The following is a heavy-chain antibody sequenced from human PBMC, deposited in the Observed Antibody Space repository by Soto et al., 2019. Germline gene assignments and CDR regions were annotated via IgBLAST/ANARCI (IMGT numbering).Heavy chain of an antibody. J-gene: IGHJ4*02. Sequence: GGSLRLSCAASGFTFSSYAMSWVRQAPGKGLEWVSAISGSGDSTYYADSVKGRFTISRDNSKNTLYLQMNSLRGEDSALSFCAKDHLNIVVVPAAYYFDYWGQGTLVTVSS. D-gene: IGHD2-2*01. CDR2: ISGSGDST. V-gene: IGHV3-23*01. CDR1: GFTFSSYA. CDR3: AKDHLNIVVVPAAYYFDY.